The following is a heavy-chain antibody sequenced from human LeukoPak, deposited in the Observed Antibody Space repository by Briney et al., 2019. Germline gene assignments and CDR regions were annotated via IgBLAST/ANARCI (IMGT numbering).Heavy chain of an antibody. CDR1: GTTFTTIG. V-gene: IGHV1-8*02. CDR2: MNPNSGNT. D-gene: IGHD6-19*01. J-gene: IGHJ4*02. CDR3: ARAVAGTGLSDY. Sequence: ASVKVSCKASGTTFTTIGITWCHKAPEKGLSGLGWMNPNSGNTGYAQKFQGRVTMTRNTSISTAYMELSSLRSEDTAVYYCARAVAGTGLSDYWGQGTLVTVSS.